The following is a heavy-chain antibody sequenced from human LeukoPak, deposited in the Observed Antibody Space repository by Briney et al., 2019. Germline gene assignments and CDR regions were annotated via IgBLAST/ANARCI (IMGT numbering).Heavy chain of an antibody. J-gene: IGHJ4*02. CDR2: IKSKTDGGTT. Sequence: GGSLRLSCAASGFTFSNAWMSWVRQAPGKGLEWVGRIKSKTDGGTTDYAAPVKGRFTISRDDSKNTLYLQMNSLKTEDTAVYCCTTDWLVVVAATYWGQGTLVTVSS. V-gene: IGHV3-15*01. CDR1: GFTFSNAW. CDR3: TTDWLVVVAATY. D-gene: IGHD2-15*01.